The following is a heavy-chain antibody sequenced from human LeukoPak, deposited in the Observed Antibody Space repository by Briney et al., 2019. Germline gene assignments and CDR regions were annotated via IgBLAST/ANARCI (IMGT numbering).Heavy chain of an antibody. V-gene: IGHV3-21*01. J-gene: IGHJ2*01. CDR1: GFTFSTYS. Sequence: PGGSLRLSCAASGFTFSTYSMNWVRQAPGKGLEWVSSISSSSSYIYYADSMKGRFTISRDNAKNSLYLQMNSLRAEDTAVYYCVRIWLADWYFDLWGRGTLVTVSS. CDR3: VRIWLADWYFDL. CDR2: ISSSSSYI. D-gene: IGHD2-15*01.